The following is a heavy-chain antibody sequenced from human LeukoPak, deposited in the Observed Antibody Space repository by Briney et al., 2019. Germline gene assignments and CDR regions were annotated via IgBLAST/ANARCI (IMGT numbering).Heavy chain of an antibody. V-gene: IGHV4-59*01. Sequence: SSETLSLTCTVSGGSISSYYWSWIRQPPGKGLEWIGYIYYSGSTNYSPSLKSRVTISVDTSKNQFSLKLSSVTAADTAVYYCARITEYSNYWGQGTLVTVSS. CDR2: IYYSGST. CDR3: ARITEYSNY. D-gene: IGHD6-6*01. J-gene: IGHJ4*02. CDR1: GGSISSYY.